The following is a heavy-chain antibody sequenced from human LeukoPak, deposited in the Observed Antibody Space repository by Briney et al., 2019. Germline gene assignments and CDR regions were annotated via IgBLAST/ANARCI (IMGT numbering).Heavy chain of an antibody. CDR1: GGTFSSYA. CDR3: ARGIAARHTIGVYFDY. CDR2: IFPIFGTA. D-gene: IGHD6-6*01. Sequence: VASVKVSCKASGGTFSSYAISWVRHAPGQGLEWWGGIFPIFGTANYAQKFQGRVTITTDESTSTAYMELSSLRSEDAAVYYCARGIAARHTIGVYFDYWGQGTLVTVSS. J-gene: IGHJ4*02. V-gene: IGHV1-69*05.